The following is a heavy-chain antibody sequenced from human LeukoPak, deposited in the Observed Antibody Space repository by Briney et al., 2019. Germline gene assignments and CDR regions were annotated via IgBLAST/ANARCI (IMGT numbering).Heavy chain of an antibody. V-gene: IGHV4-30-2*01. J-gene: IGHJ4*02. Sequence: SETLSLTCTVSGGSISSGGYSWSWIRQPPGKGLEWIGYIYHSGSTYYNPSLKSRVTISVDRSKNQFSLKLSSVTAADTAVYYCARDPGAMGYSGGWYYFDYWGQGTLVTVSS. CDR1: GGSISSGGYS. D-gene: IGHD6-19*01. CDR3: ARDPGAMGYSGGWYYFDY. CDR2: IYHSGST.